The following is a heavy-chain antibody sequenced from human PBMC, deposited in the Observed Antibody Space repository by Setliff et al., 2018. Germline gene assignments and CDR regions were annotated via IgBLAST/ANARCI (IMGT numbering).Heavy chain of an antibody. J-gene: IGHJ4*02. V-gene: IGHV4-59*01. CDR3: AKGGTYRYFDY. CDR1: GDSMSGAS. Sequence: SETLSLTCTVSGDSMSGASIWSWIRQPPGKGLEFMGYVFPNGASKYGPSLKSRLTISVDTSKNQFSLKLTSVTAADTAVYFCAKGGTYRYFDYWGQGTLVTVSS. D-gene: IGHD2-15*01. CDR2: VFPNGAS.